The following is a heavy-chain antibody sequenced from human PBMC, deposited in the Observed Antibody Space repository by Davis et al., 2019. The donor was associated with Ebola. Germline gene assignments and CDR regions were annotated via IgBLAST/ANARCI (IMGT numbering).Heavy chain of an antibody. D-gene: IGHD6-13*01. CDR3: ARDLQAAGTSVY. J-gene: IGHJ4*02. V-gene: IGHV1-3*01. CDR1: GYTFTSYA. Sequence: ASVKVSCKASGYTFTSYAMHWVRQAPGQRLEWMGWINAGNGNTKYSQKFQGRVTITRDTSASTAYMELSSLRSEDTAVYYCARDLQAAGTSVYWGQGTLVTVSS. CDR2: INAGNGNT.